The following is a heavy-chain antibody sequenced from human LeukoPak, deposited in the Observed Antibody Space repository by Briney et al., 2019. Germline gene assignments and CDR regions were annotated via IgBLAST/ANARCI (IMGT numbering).Heavy chain of an antibody. Sequence: GGSLRLTCAASGFTVSSTYMTWARQPPGKGLEWVSVFHGGGTTYYADSVRGRFTISRDISKNTLYLQMSSLRDEDTAVYYCGRRFAVSSGFDLWGQGTLVTVSS. CDR3: GRRFAVSSGFDL. J-gene: IGHJ4*02. V-gene: IGHV3-66*02. CDR1: GFTVSSTY. CDR2: FHGGGTT. D-gene: IGHD3-3*01.